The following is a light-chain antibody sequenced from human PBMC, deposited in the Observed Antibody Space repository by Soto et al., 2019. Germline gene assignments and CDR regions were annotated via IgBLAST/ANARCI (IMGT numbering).Light chain of an antibody. Sequence: DIQMTQSPSSLSASVGDRVTITCQASQDISNYLNWYQQKPGKAPKLLIYDASNLETGVPSRFSGSGSGTDFTFTISILQPEDIATYYCQQYDNLSVTFGGGTKVEIK. CDR1: QDISNY. CDR3: QQYDNLSVT. V-gene: IGKV1-33*01. J-gene: IGKJ4*01. CDR2: DAS.